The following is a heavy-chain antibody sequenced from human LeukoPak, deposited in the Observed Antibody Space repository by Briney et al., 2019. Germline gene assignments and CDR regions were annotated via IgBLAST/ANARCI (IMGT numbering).Heavy chain of an antibody. Sequence: ASVKVSCKASGYTFTIYYMHWVRQAPGQGLEWMEIINPSGGSTSYAQKFQGRVTMTRDTSTSTVYMELSSLRSEDTAVYYCAREGVGATTGDYWGQGTLVTVSS. J-gene: IGHJ4*02. CDR3: AREGVGATTGDY. D-gene: IGHD1-26*01. CDR2: INPSGGST. CDR1: GYTFTIYY. V-gene: IGHV1-46*01.